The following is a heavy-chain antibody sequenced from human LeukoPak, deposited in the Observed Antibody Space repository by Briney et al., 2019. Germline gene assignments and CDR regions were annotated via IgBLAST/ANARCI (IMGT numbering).Heavy chain of an antibody. CDR1: GGSISSSDYS. D-gene: IGHD2-21*02. V-gene: IGHV4-30-2*01. CDR3: ARTPTYCGGDCYYFDP. Sequence: PSQTLSLTCAVSGGSISSSDYSWSWIRQPPGKGLEWIGYIHHTGSTYYNPSLKSRVTISVDRSKNQFSLKLSSVTAADTAMYFCARTPTYCGGDCYYFDPWGQGTLVTVSS. CDR2: IHHTGST. J-gene: IGHJ5*02.